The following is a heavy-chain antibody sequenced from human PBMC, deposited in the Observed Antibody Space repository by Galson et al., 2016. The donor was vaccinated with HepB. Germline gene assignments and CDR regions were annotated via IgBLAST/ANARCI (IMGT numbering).Heavy chain of an antibody. CDR1: GFTLGNYW. J-gene: IGHJ2*01. V-gene: IGHV3-7*04. CDR3: TRNFDL. CDR2: IKKDGSEI. Sequence: SLRLSCAASGFTLGNYWMNWARQAPGKGLEWLANIKKDGSEISYVDSVKGRFTISRDNAKNSLYLQMNSLRAEDTALYYCTRNFDLWGRGTQVTVSS.